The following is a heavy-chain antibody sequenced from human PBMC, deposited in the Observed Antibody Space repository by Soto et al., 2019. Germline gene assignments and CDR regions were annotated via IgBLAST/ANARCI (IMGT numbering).Heavy chain of an antibody. CDR1: GYTFTSYA. D-gene: IGHD2-2*01. Sequence: ASVKVSCKASGYTFTSYAMHWVRQAPGQRLEWMGWINAGNGNTKYSQKFQGRVTITRDTSASTAYMELSSLRSDDTAVYYCARDPRVPAATYDYWGQGTLVTVSS. CDR3: ARDPRVPAATYDY. J-gene: IGHJ4*02. CDR2: INAGNGNT. V-gene: IGHV1-3*01.